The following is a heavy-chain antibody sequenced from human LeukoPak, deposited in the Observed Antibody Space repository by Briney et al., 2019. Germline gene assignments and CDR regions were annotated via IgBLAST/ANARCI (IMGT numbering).Heavy chain of an antibody. V-gene: IGHV3-21*01. Sequence: GSLRLSCAASGFTFSSYSMNWVRQAPGKGLEWVSSISSSSYIYYADSVKGRFTISRDNAKNSLYLQMNSLRAEDTAVYYCASTPCSSTSCYGYYGMDVWGQGTTVTVSS. D-gene: IGHD2-2*01. CDR1: GFTFSSYS. J-gene: IGHJ6*02. CDR2: ISSSSYI. CDR3: ASTPCSSTSCYGYYGMDV.